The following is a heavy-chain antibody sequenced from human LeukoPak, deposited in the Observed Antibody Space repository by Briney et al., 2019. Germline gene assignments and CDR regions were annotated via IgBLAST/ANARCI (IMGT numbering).Heavy chain of an antibody. CDR1: GFTFSSYG. V-gene: IGHV1-2*06. J-gene: IGHJ5*02. Sequence: PGGSLRLSCAASGFTFSSYGMHWVRQAPGQGLEWMGRINPNSGGTNYAQKFQGRVTMTRDTSISTAYMELSRLRSDDTAVYYCARTGSYGYELYNWFDPWGQGTLVTVSS. D-gene: IGHD5-18*01. CDR3: ARTGSYGYELYNWFDP. CDR2: INPNSGGT.